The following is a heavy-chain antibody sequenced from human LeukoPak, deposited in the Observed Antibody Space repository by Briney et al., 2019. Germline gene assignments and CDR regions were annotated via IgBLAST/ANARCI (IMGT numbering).Heavy chain of an antibody. V-gene: IGHV3-21*01. CDR3: ARATNMVRGDYYFDY. D-gene: IGHD3-10*01. J-gene: IGHJ4*02. CDR2: ISSSSSYI. Sequence: GGSLRLSCAASGFTFSSYWMHWVRQAPGKGLEWVSSISSSSSYIYYADSVKGRFTISRDNAKNSLYLQMNSLRAEDTAVYYCARATNMVRGDYYFDYWGQGTLVTVSS. CDR1: GFTFSSYW.